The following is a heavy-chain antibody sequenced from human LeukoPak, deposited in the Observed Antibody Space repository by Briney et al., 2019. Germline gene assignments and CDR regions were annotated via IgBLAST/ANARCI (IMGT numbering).Heavy chain of an antibody. CDR1: GFTFSSYW. J-gene: IGHJ6*03. D-gene: IGHD3-22*01. V-gene: IGHV3-7*01. CDR2: IKQDGSEK. Sequence: GGSLRLSCAASGFTFSSYWMSWVRRAPGKGLEWVANIKQDGSEKYYVDSVKGRFTISRDNAKNSLYLQMNSLRAEDTAVYYCARNYYDSSGYYYLFYYYYYMDVWGKGTTVTVSS. CDR3: ARNYYDSSGYYYLFYYYYYMDV.